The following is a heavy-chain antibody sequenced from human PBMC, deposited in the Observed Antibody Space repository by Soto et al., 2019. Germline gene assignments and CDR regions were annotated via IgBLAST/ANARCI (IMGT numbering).Heavy chain of an antibody. CDR2: IYYSGST. CDR3: ARDRYYGSGAPGDWFDP. V-gene: IGHV4-59*01. J-gene: IGHJ5*02. Sequence: SETLSLTCPFSGVSISSYYWSWIRQPPGKGLEWIGYIYYSGSTNYNPSLKSRVTISVDTSKNQFSLKLSSVTAADTAVYYCARDRYYGSGAPGDWFDPWGQGTLVTVSS. D-gene: IGHD3-10*01. CDR1: GVSISSYY.